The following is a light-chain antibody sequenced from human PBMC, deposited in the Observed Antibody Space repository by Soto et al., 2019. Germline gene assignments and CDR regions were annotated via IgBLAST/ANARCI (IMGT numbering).Light chain of an antibody. CDR3: AAWDDGLNGSWV. CDR2: SNN. CDR1: SSNIGSNT. Sequence: QSVLTQPPSASGTPGQRVAISCSGSSSNIGSNTVNWYQRLPGTAPKLLIYSNNQRPSGVPDRFSASKSGTSASLAISGLQSEDEADYYCAAWDDGLNGSWVFGGGTKLTVL. J-gene: IGLJ3*02. V-gene: IGLV1-44*01.